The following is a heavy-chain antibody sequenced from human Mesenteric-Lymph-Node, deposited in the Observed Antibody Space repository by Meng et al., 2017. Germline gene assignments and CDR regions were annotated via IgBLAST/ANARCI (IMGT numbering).Heavy chain of an antibody. D-gene: IGHD3-10*01. J-gene: IGHJ4*02. Sequence: GESLKISCTASGFTFSRHSLGWVRQAPGKGLEWVSSISSDGGDIYYADSVRGRFTISRDNSKNTLYLHMNSLRVEDTAVYYCAKDVSFSIVRGSGFRYWGQGTLVTVSS. V-gene: IGHV3-23*01. CDR3: AKDVSFSIVRGSGFRY. CDR2: ISSDGGDI. CDR1: GFTFSRHS.